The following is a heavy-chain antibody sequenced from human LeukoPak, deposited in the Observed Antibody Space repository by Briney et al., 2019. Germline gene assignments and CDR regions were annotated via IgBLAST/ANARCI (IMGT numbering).Heavy chain of an antibody. V-gene: IGHV3-53*01. CDR2: IYSGGST. D-gene: IGHD3-10*01. Sequence: GGPVTLSCAPSGFTVNSNYMSGVRQAPGKGLEWVSVIYSGGSTHYADSVKGRFTISRDHSKNTLYLQMNSLRAEDAAVYYCARDRDYYYGMDVWGQGTTVTVSS. CDR3: ARDRDYYYGMDV. CDR1: GFTVNSNY. J-gene: IGHJ6*02.